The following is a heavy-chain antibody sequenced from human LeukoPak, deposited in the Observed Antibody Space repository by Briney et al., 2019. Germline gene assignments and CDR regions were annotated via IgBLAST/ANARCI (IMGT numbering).Heavy chain of an antibody. Sequence: SETLSLTCTVSGGSICSYYWSWIRQPPGKGLEWIGYIYYSGSTNYNPSLKSRVTISVDTSKNQFSLKLSSMTAADTAVYYCARVSGDYWGQGTLVTVSS. V-gene: IGHV4-59*01. CDR2: IYYSGST. CDR3: ARVSGDY. J-gene: IGHJ4*02. CDR1: GGSICSYY. D-gene: IGHD5/OR15-5a*01.